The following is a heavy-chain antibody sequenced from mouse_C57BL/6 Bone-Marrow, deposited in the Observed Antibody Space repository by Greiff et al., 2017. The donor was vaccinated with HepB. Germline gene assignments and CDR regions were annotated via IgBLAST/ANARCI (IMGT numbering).Heavy chain of an antibody. D-gene: IGHD1-1*01. Sequence: ESGPGLVKPSQSLSLTCSVTGYSITSGYYWNWIRQFPGNKLEWMGYISYDGSNNYNPSLKNRISITRDTSKKQFFLKLNSVTTEDTATYYCARVDYYGSSYSWYFDVWGTGTTVTVSS. J-gene: IGHJ1*03. CDR3: ARVDYYGSSYSWYFDV. CDR1: GYSITSGYY. CDR2: ISYDGSN. V-gene: IGHV3-6*01.